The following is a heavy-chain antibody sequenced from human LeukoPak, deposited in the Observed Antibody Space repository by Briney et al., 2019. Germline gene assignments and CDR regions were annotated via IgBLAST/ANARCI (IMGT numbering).Heavy chain of an antibody. D-gene: IGHD5-24*01. CDR3: AKDGEMATAYYYYYYMDV. CDR2: IRYDGSNK. V-gene: IGHV3-30*02. CDR1: GFTFSSYG. J-gene: IGHJ6*03. Sequence: PGWSLRLSCAASGFTFSSYGMDWVRQAPGKGLEWVAFIRYDGSNKYYADSVKGRFTISRDNSKNTLYLQMNSLRAEDTAVYYCAKDGEMATAYYYYYYMDVWGKGTTVTVSS.